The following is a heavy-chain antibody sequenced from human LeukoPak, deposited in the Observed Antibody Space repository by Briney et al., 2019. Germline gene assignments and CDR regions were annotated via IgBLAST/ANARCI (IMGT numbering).Heavy chain of an antibody. Sequence: PGGSLRLSCAASGFTFSNYAMSWVRQAPGKGLEWVSAMSGSAGSTYYADSVKGRFTISRDNSKNTLYLQMNSLRAEDTAVYYCARAVDFWSGYPQPNWFDPWGQGTLVTVSS. CDR3: ARAVDFWSGYPQPNWFDP. J-gene: IGHJ5*02. D-gene: IGHD3-3*01. CDR2: MSGSAGST. CDR1: GFTFSNYA. V-gene: IGHV3-23*01.